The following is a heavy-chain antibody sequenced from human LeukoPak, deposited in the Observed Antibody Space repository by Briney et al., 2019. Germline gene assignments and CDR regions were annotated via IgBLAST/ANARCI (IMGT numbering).Heavy chain of an antibody. CDR3: ARDVGRSYDLDS. CDR2: ISAYNGNT. D-gene: IGHD3-16*01. CDR1: GYTFTSYG. J-gene: IGHJ4*02. V-gene: IGHV1-18*01. Sequence: GASVKVSCKASGYTFTSYGISWVRQAPGHGLEWMGWISAYNGNTDYAQSLHGRVTMTIDTSTSTVYMELRSLRSDDTAVYYCARDVGRSYDLDSWGQGTLVTVSS.